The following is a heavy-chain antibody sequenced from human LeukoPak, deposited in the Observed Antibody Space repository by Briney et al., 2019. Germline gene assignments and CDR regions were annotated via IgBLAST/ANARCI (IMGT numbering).Heavy chain of an antibody. CDR1: GYTFTGYY. Sequence: ASVKVSCKASGYTFTGYYMYWLRQAPGQGLEWMGWINPNSGGTNYAQKFQGRVTMTRDTSISTAYMELSRLRSDDTAVYYCAREGYYYDSSGEVRVFDYWGQGALVTVSS. J-gene: IGHJ4*02. CDR2: INPNSGGT. D-gene: IGHD3-22*01. CDR3: AREGYYYDSSGEVRVFDY. V-gene: IGHV1-2*02.